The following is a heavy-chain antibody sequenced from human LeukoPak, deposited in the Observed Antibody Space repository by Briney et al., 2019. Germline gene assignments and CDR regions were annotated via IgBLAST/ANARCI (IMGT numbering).Heavy chain of an antibody. CDR3: AKGSVVYYDFWSGSYSDY. Sequence: GGSLRLSCVASGFNFVTYTMSWVRQAPGKGLEWVSVIANSGGTTHYADSVKGRFTISRDNSKNTLYLQMDSLRAEDTAIYYCAKGSVVYYDFWSGSYSDYWGQGTLVTVSS. V-gene: IGHV3-23*01. D-gene: IGHD3-3*01. CDR2: IANSGGTT. J-gene: IGHJ4*02. CDR1: GFNFVTYT.